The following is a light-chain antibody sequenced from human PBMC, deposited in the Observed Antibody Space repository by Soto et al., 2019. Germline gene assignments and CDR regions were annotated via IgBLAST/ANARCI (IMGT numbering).Light chain of an antibody. V-gene: IGLV1-40*01. CDR3: QPYDSSLSGYV. CDR1: SSNIGAGYD. CDR2: GNS. Sequence: QAVLTQPPSVCGAPGQRVTISCTGSSSNIGAGYDVHWYQQLPGTAPKVLIYGNSNRPSGVPDRFSGSKSGTSASLAITGLQAEDEADYYCQPYDSSLSGYVFGTGTKLTVL. J-gene: IGLJ1*01.